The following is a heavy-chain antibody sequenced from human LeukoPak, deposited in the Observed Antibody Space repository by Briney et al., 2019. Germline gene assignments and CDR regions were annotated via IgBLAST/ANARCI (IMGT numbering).Heavy chain of an antibody. CDR1: GGTFSSYA. D-gene: IGHD3-16*02. CDR2: IIPIFGTA. Sequence: GASVKVSCKASGGTFSSYAISWVRQAPGQGLEWMGGIIPIFGTANYAQKFQGRVTITTDGSTSTAYMELSSLRSEDTAVYYCASNDYDYVWGSYRHDYWGQGTLVTVSS. V-gene: IGHV1-69*05. CDR3: ASNDYDYVWGSYRHDY. J-gene: IGHJ4*02.